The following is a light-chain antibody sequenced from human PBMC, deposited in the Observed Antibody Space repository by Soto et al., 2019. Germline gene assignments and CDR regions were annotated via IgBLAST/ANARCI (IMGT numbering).Light chain of an antibody. CDR2: GAS. Sequence: EVVLTQSPATLSLSPGEGATLSCRVSQSISSSYLSWYQQRPGQAPRLLIYGASTRATGIPARFSGSGRGSGTDFTLTISSLQPEDFAVYYCQQYNSWPLTFGGGTKVDIK. J-gene: IGKJ4*01. CDR3: QQYNSWPLT. V-gene: IGKV3D-7*01. CDR1: QSISSSY.